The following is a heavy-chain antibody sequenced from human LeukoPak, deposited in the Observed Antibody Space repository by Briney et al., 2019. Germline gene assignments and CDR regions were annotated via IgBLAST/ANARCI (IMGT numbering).Heavy chain of an antibody. V-gene: IGHV3-7*01. J-gene: IGHJ6*03. CDR1: GFTYSSYW. Sequence: QPGGSLRLSCAASGFTYSSYWMSWVRQAPGKGLEWVANIKQDGSEKYYVDSVKGRFTISRDNSKNTLYLQMNSLRAEDTAVYYCAKVPRGGQWLVQQHYYYMDVWGKGTTVTISS. D-gene: IGHD6-19*01. CDR2: IKQDGSEK. CDR3: AKVPRGGQWLVQQHYYYMDV.